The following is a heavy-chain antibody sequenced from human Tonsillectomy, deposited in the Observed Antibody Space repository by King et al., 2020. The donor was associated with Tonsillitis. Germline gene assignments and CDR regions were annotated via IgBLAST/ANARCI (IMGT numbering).Heavy chain of an antibody. J-gene: IGHJ4*02. CDR1: GFTFSSYE. CDR2: ISSIGSTI. CDR3: ARDRDSSGYDSYFDY. D-gene: IGHD5-12*01. Sequence: VQLVESGGGLVQPGGSLRLSCAASGFTFSSYEMNWVRQAPGKGLEWVSYISSIGSTIYYADSVKGRFTISRDNAKNTLYLQMNSLRAEDTAVYYCARDRDSSGYDSYFDYWGQGTLVTVSS. V-gene: IGHV3-48*03.